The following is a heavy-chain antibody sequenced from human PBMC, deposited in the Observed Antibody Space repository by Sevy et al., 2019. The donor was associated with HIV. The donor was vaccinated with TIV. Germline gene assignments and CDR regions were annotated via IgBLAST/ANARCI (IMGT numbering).Heavy chain of an antibody. CDR2: ISGSGGST. V-gene: IGHV3-23*01. CDR1: GFTFSNYA. J-gene: IGHJ4*02. D-gene: IGHD1-26*01. CDR3: AKRSELPSSPFDY. Sequence: GGSLRLSCAASGFTFSNYAMSWVRQAPGKGLEWVSAISGSGGSTYYAYSVKGRFTISRDNSKNTLFLQMNSLRAEDTAVYFCAKRSELPSSPFDYWGQGTLVTVSS.